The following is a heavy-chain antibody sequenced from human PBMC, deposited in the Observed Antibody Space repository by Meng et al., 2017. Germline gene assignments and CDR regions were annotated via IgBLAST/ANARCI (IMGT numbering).Heavy chain of an antibody. J-gene: IGHJ4*02. CDR1: GGSFSGYY. Sequence: QGQLQQWGAGLVKPSETLSLTCAVYGGSFSGYYLSWIRQPPGKGLEWIGEINHSGSTNYNSSLKSRVTISVDTSKNQFSLKLSSVTATDTAVYYCARRGIAARPFYYWGQGTLVTASS. D-gene: IGHD6-6*01. CDR2: INHSGST. CDR3: ARRGIAARPFYY. V-gene: IGHV4-34*01.